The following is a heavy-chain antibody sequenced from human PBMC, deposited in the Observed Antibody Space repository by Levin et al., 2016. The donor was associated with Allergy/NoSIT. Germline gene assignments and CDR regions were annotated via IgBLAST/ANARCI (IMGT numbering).Heavy chain of an antibody. Sequence: GGSLRLSCAASGFTFSDYYMSWIRQAPGKGLEWVSYISSSSSYTNYADSVKGRFTISRDNAKNSLYLQMNSLRAEDTAVYYCARRYSYEKDVFDYWGQGTLVTVSS. J-gene: IGHJ4*02. CDR1: GFTFSDYY. CDR2: ISSSSSYT. CDR3: ARRYSYEKDVFDY. V-gene: IGHV3-11*03. D-gene: IGHD5-18*01.